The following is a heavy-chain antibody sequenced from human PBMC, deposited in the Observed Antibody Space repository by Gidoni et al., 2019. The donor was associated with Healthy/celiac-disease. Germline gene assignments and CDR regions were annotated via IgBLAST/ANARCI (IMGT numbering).Heavy chain of an antibody. J-gene: IGHJ6*02. CDR1: GGSISSGGYY. V-gene: IGHV4-31*03. CDR3: ARDRDSSCYFPYYYYYGMDV. D-gene: IGHD3-22*01. Sequence: QVQLQESGPGRVKPSQTLSLTCTVAGGSISSGGYYWSWIRQHPGKGLEWIGYISCSGSTYYNPSLKSRVTISVDTSKNQFSLKLSSVTAADTAVYYCARDRDSSCYFPYYYYYGMDVWGQGTTVTVSS. CDR2: ISCSGST.